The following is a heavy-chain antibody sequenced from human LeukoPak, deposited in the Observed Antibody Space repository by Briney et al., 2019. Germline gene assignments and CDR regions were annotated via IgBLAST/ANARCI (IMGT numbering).Heavy chain of an antibody. CDR1: GITFSSYA. Sequence: GGSLRLSCAASGITFSSYAMSWVRQAPGKGLELVSAISGSGGSTYYADSVKGRFTISRDNSKNTLYLQMNSLRAEDTAVYYCAKASDYGDLNYYYYYGMDVWGKGTTVTVSS. CDR3: AKASDYGDLNYYYYYGMDV. CDR2: ISGSGGST. V-gene: IGHV3-23*01. J-gene: IGHJ6*04. D-gene: IGHD4-17*01.